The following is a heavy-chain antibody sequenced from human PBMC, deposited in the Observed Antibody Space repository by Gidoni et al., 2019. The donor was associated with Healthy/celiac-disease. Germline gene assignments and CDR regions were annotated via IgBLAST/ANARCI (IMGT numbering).Heavy chain of an antibody. J-gene: IGHJ2*01. CDR2: ISSSSSYI. V-gene: IGHV3-21*01. CDR3: ARDGLGQWLDTLGDFDL. Sequence: EVQLVESGGGLVKPGGSLRLSCAASGFTFSSYSMNWVRQAPGKGLEWVSSISSSSSYIDYADSVKGRFTISRDNAKNSLYLQMNSLRAEDTAVYYCARDGLGQWLDTLGDFDLWGRGTLVTVSS. CDR1: GFTFSSYS. D-gene: IGHD6-19*01.